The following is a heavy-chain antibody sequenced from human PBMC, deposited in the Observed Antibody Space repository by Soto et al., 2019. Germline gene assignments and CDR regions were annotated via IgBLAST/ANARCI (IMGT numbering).Heavy chain of an antibody. J-gene: IGHJ4*02. CDR2: INHRGRT. CDR3: ARGLGYCTSNSCSRPGVYFDS. Sequence: SETLSLTCAVYGGSFSGYYWSWIRQPPGKGLEWIGEINHRGRTNRNPSLKSRVTISVDTSKNQFSLKLSSVTAADTALYHCARGLGYCTSNSCSRPGVYFDSWGQGALVTVTS. D-gene: IGHD2-2*01. CDR1: GGSFSGYY. V-gene: IGHV4-34*01.